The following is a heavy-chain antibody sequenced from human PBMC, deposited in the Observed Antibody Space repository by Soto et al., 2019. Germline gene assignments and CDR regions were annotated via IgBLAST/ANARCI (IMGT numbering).Heavy chain of an antibody. J-gene: IGHJ5*02. Sequence: ETLSLTCSVSGGSSSRYYWSWIRQPAVKGLEWIGRIYTSGRTNYNPSLKSRVTMSVDTSKNQFSLKLSSVTAADTAVYYCARDGKGYQLREQDRFDPWGQGTLVTVSS. V-gene: IGHV4-4*07. CDR1: GGSSSRYY. CDR3: ARDGKGYQLREQDRFDP. CDR2: IYTSGRT. D-gene: IGHD2-2*01.